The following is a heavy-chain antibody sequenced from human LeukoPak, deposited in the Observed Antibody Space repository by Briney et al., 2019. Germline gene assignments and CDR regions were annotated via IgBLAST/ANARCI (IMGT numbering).Heavy chain of an antibody. J-gene: IGHJ6*03. CDR1: GFTFSSYS. CDR2: ISSSSSTI. Sequence: PGGSLRLSCAASGFTFSSYSMNWVRQAPGKGLEWVAYISSSSSTIYYADSVKGRFTISRDNAKNSLCLQMNSLRAEDTAVYYCARDSSGAEQYYYYYYMDVWGKGTTVTVSS. CDR3: ARDSSGAEQYYYYYYMDV. D-gene: IGHD3-10*01. V-gene: IGHV3-48*01.